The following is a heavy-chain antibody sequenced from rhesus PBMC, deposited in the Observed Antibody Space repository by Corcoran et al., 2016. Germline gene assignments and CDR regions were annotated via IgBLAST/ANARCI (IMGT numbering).Heavy chain of an antibody. CDR3: ASPFERGRFEV. V-gene: IGHV4S9*01. CDR1: GGSMSESSF. J-gene: IGHJ5-1*01. D-gene: IGHD3-34*01. Sequence: QVRLQESGPGLVKSSETLSLTCAVSGGSMSESSFWNWIRQPPGKGLECIGNIYANRVTTDNPALKSRVTSAKETSNNQFFLKVTSVNAADTAVYYCASPFERGRFEVWGAGILVTVSS. CDR2: IYANRVTT.